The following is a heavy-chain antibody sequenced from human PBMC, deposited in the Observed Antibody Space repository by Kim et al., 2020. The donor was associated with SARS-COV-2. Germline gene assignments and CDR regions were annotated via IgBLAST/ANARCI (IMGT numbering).Heavy chain of an antibody. CDR2: INTYNGNT. J-gene: IGHJ6*02. D-gene: IGHD2-15*01. V-gene: IGHV1-18*04. CDR3: VRDRGHCSGGRCLSAYYYGMDV. Sequence: ASVKVSCKASGYTFNDFGISWVRQAPGQGLEWMGWINTYNGNTKYPPNLQGRVTMTTDTSTNTANMELRSLRPDDTAVYYCVRDRGHCSGGRCLSAYYYGMDVWGQGTTVTVSS. CDR1: GYTFNDFG.